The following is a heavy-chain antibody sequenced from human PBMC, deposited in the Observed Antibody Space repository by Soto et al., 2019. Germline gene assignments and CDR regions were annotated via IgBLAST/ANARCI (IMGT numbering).Heavy chain of an antibody. D-gene: IGHD3-10*01. CDR1: GGSVSSGSYY. V-gene: IGHV4-61*01. J-gene: IGHJ4*02. CDR2: IYYNGNT. Sequence: SETLSLACTVSGGSVSSGSYYWSWIRQPPGKGLEWIGYIYYNGNTYYNPSLKSRVAISVDTTKNQISLKLSSVTAADTGVYYCAREAKNPGSGSLIPYYFDCWGQGTLVTVSS. CDR3: AREAKNPGSGSLIPYYFDC.